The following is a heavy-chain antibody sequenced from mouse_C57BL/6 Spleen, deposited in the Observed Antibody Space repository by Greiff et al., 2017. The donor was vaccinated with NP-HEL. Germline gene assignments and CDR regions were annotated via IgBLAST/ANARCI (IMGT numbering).Heavy chain of an antibody. J-gene: IGHJ3*01. Sequence: QVQLQQPGAELVRPGSSVKLSCKASGYTFTSYWMHWVKQRPIQGLEWIGNIDPSDSETHYNQKFKDKATLTVDKSSSTAYMQLSSLTSEDSAVYYCARWDYGSSGAYWGQGTLVTVSA. CDR1: GYTFTSYW. D-gene: IGHD1-1*01. CDR3: ARWDYGSSGAY. CDR2: IDPSDSET. V-gene: IGHV1-52*01.